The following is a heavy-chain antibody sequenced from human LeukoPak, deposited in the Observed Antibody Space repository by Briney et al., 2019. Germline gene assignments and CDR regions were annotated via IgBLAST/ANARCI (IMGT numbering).Heavy chain of an antibody. CDR3: AEDLVDDFWSGYYGGSDY. J-gene: IGHJ4*02. Sequence: TGGSLRLSCAASGFTFSSYGMHWVRQAPGKGLEWVAFIRYDGSNKYYADSVKGRFTISRDNSKNTLYLQMNSLRAEDTAVYYCAEDLVDDFWSGYYGGSDYWGQGTLVTVSS. CDR1: GFTFSSYG. V-gene: IGHV3-30*02. D-gene: IGHD3-3*01. CDR2: IRYDGSNK.